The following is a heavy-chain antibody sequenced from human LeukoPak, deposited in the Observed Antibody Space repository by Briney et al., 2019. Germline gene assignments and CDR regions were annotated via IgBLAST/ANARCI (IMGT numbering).Heavy chain of an antibody. CDR2: INPSGGST. CDR3: ARSYGDFDY. D-gene: IGHD4-17*01. Sequence: ASVKVSFKASGYPFTSYYMHWVRQAPGQGLGWMGIINPSGGSTSYAQKFQGRVTMTRDTSTSTVYMELSSLRSEDTAVYYCARSYGDFDYWGQGTLVTVSS. CDR1: GYPFTSYY. J-gene: IGHJ4*02. V-gene: IGHV1-46*01.